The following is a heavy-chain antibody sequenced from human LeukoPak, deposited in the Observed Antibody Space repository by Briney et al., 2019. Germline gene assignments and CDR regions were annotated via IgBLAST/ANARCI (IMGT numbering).Heavy chain of an antibody. CDR2: IYYSGST. Sequence: PSETLSLTCTVSGGSISSYYWSWIRQPPGKGLEWIGYIYYSGSTNYNPSLKSRVTISVDTSKNQFSLKLSSVTAADTAVYYCARERRPFAFDIWGQGTMVTVSS. D-gene: IGHD2/OR15-2a*01. J-gene: IGHJ3*02. CDR3: ARERRPFAFDI. CDR1: GGSISSYY. V-gene: IGHV4-59*01.